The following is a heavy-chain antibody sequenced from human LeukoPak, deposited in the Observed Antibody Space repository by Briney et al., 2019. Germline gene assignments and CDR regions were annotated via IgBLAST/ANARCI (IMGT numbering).Heavy chain of an antibody. CDR1: GYTFTNYG. Sequence: ASVKVSCKASGYTFTNYGISWVRQAPGQGLEWMGRISAHNGNTNYAQKFQGRVTMTTDTSTSTAYMELRSLRSDDTAIYYCARDLGGGYTGIYYETNWFDPWGQGTLVTVSS. V-gene: IGHV1-18*01. CDR2: ISAHNGNT. J-gene: IGHJ5*02. D-gene: IGHD1-26*01. CDR3: ARDLGGGYTGIYYETNWFDP.